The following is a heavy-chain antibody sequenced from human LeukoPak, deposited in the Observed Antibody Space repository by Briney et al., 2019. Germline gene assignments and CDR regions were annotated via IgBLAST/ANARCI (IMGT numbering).Heavy chain of an antibody. Sequence: GGSLRLSCAASGFTFTSYAMSWVRQAPGKGLEWVSSISGSGGSTYYADSVKGRFTISRDNSKNTLYLQMNSLRAEDTAVYYCAKYLAVWFGVGYYFDYWGQGTLVTVSS. D-gene: IGHD3-10*01. V-gene: IGHV3-23*01. CDR2: ISGSGGST. CDR1: GFTFTSYA. CDR3: AKYLAVWFGVGYYFDY. J-gene: IGHJ4*02.